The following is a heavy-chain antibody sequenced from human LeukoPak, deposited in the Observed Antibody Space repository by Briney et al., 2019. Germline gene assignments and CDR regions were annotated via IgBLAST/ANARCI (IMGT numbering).Heavy chain of an antibody. CDR1: GITFSSYS. CDR3: AKEGRMIVVGSYHYMDV. D-gene: IGHD3-22*01. CDR2: IWFDGSNK. V-gene: IGHV3-33*06. Sequence: PGRSLRLSCAASGITFSSYSMHWVRQAPGQGLGRVAVIWFDGSNKYYADSAKGRFTISRDNSKNTLYLQMNSLRAEDTAVYYCAKEGRMIVVGSYHYMDVWGKGTTVTVSS. J-gene: IGHJ6*03.